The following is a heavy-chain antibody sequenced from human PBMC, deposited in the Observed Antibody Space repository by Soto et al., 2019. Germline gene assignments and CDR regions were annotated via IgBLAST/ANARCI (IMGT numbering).Heavy chain of an antibody. J-gene: IGHJ4*02. D-gene: IGHD5-12*01. CDR2: IHGGGNRA. V-gene: IGHV3-23*01. CDR1: GFTFSGYA. CDR3: AKNSGRVATSWHFDC. Sequence: EVQLLESGGDLVQPGRSLRLSCAASGFTFSGYAMRWVRQAPGKGLEWVSVIHGGGNRAYYADSVKGRFTISRDNSKNTLYLQMSSLRGEDTAVYYWAKNSGRVATSWHFDCWGQGTLVTVSS.